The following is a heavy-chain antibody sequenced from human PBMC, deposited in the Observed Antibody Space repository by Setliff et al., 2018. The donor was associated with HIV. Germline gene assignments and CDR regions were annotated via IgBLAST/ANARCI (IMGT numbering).Heavy chain of an antibody. J-gene: IGHJ4*02. CDR1: GYTSTSYD. D-gene: IGHD3-10*01. Sequence: ASVKVSCKASGYTSTSYDINWVRQATGQGLEWMGWMNPNSGNTGYAQKFQGRVTMTRTTSISTAYMELSSLRSEDTAVYYCARGAYYGSGSYYDSRYWGQGTLVTVSS. V-gene: IGHV1-8*01. CDR3: ARGAYYGSGSYYDSRY. CDR2: MNPNSGNT.